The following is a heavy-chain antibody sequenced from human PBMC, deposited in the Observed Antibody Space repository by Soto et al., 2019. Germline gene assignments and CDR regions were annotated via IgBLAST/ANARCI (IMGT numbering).Heavy chain of an antibody. V-gene: IGHV2-70*01. CDR2: IDWDDDK. Sequence: GSGPTLVNPTQTLRLTCTFSGFSLSTSGMCVSWIRQPPGKALEWLALIDWDDDKYYSTSLKTRLTISKDTSKNQVVLTMTNMDPVDTATYYCARVPYSSSYYYYYGMDVWGQGTTVTVSS. D-gene: IGHD6-6*01. CDR3: ARVPYSSSYYYYYGMDV. CDR1: GFSLSTSGMC. J-gene: IGHJ6*02.